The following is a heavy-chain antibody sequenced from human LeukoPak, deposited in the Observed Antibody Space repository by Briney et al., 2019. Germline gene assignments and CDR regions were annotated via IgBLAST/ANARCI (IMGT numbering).Heavy chain of an antibody. Sequence: PGGSLRLSCAASGFTFGSYSMNWVRQAPGKGLEWVSYVSSSSSTIYYADSVKGRFTISRDNAKNSLYLQMNSLRAEDTAVYYCARDKAVAGSYFDYWGQGTLVTVSS. CDR3: ARDKAVAGSYFDY. J-gene: IGHJ4*02. V-gene: IGHV3-48*01. D-gene: IGHD6-19*01. CDR1: GFTFGSYS. CDR2: VSSSSSTI.